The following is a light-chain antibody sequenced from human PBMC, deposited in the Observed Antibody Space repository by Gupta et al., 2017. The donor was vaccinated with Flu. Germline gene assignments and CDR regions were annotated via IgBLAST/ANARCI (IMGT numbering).Light chain of an antibody. CDR3: QQYGSSLRT. CDR1: QSVSSSY. J-gene: IGKJ1*01. Sequence: ELVLTQSPGTLSLSPGERATLSCRASQSVSSSYLAWYQQKPGQAPRLLIYGASSRATGIPDRFSGSGSGTDFTLTISRLEPEDFAVYYCQQYGSSLRTFGQGTKVEI. V-gene: IGKV3-20*01. CDR2: GAS.